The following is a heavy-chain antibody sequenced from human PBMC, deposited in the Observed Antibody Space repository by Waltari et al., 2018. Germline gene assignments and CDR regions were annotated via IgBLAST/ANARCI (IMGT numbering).Heavy chain of an antibody. J-gene: IGHJ2*01. D-gene: IGHD1-26*01. Sequence: QVQLQESGPGLGKPSETLSLTCAVSGYPISSGYYCGWIRQPPGKGLEWIGSIYHSGTTYYSPSLKSRVTISVDTSKNQFSLKVTSLTAADTAIYYCARGSFDSDSYFDVWGRGTLVTVSS. CDR1: GYPISSGYY. CDR2: IYHSGTT. V-gene: IGHV4-38-2*01. CDR3: ARGSFDSDSYFDV.